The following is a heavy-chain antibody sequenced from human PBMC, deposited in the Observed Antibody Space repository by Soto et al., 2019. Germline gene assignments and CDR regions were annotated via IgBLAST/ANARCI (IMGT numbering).Heavy chain of an antibody. CDR3: ARVKGIAAAPLDY. CDR1: GGSFSGYY. CDR2: INHCGST. J-gene: IGHJ4*02. D-gene: IGHD6-13*01. V-gene: IGHV4-34*01. Sequence: SETLSLTCAVYGGSFSGYYWSWIRQPPGKGLEWIGEINHCGSTNYNPSFKSRVTISVDTSKNQFSLKLSSGTAADTAVDYCARVKGIAAAPLDYWGQGTLVTVSS.